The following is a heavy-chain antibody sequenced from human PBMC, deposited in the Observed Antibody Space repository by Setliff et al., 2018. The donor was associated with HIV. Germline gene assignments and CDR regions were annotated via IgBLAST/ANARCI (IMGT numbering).Heavy chain of an antibody. CDR3: IRVKRDLPYNPQFDY. Sequence: GGSLRLSCAASGFSFSSHSMSWVRQAPGKGLEWVASISNSGESKYYADSMKGRFTISRDNSENTLYLKMNSLRDDDTAVYYCIRVKRDLPYNPQFDYWGQGTLVTVSS. J-gene: IGHJ4*02. D-gene: IGHD1-1*01. CDR1: GFSFSSHS. CDR2: ISNSGESK. V-gene: IGHV3-23*01.